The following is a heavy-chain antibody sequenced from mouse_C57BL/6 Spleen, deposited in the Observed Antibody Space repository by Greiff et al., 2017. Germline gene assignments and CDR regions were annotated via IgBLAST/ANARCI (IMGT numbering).Heavy chain of an antibody. J-gene: IGHJ4*01. CDR3: ARWLRQRDYAMDY. D-gene: IGHD2-2*01. V-gene: IGHV1-69*01. Sequence: QVQLQQPGAELVMPGASVKLSCKASGYTFTSYWMHWVKQRPGQGLEWIGEIDPSDSYTNYNQKFKGKSTLTVDKSSSTAYMQLSSLTSEDSAVYYCARWLRQRDYAMDYWGQGTSVTVSS. CDR1: GYTFTSYW. CDR2: IDPSDSYT.